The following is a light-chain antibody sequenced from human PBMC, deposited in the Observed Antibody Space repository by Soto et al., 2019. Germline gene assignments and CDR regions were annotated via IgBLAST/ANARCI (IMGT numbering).Light chain of an antibody. CDR2: AAS. J-gene: IGKJ4*01. CDR3: QKYNSAPPLS. Sequence: DIQMTQSPSSLSASVGDRVTITCRASQGISNYLAWYQQKPGKVPKLLIYAASTLQSGVPSRFSGSGSGTDFTLTISSLQPEDVATYYWQKYNSAPPLSVGGRTKVEIK. V-gene: IGKV1-27*01. CDR1: QGISNY.